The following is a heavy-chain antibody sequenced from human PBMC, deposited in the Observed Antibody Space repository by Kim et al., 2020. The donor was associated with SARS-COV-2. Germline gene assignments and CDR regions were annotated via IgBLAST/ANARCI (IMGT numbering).Heavy chain of an antibody. D-gene: IGHD1-26*01. Sequence: ADTGKGRFTISRDNSKNTLYLKMNSLGAEDTAVYYCAKVSRGSSMQFDYWGQGTLVTVSS. CDR3: AKVSRGSSMQFDY. J-gene: IGHJ4*02. V-gene: IGHV3-30*02.